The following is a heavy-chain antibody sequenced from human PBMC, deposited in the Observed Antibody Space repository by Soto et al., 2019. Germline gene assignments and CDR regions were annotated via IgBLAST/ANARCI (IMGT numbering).Heavy chain of an antibody. CDR3: ARAERSGLLSFDH. CDR2: IYPADSDT. D-gene: IGHD5-12*01. Sequence: EVQLVQSGAEVKKPGESLKISCKGSGYGFTSYWIGWVRQMPGKGLEWMGIIYPADSDTRYSPSFEGQVTMSADKSVTTAYLQWSSLKASDTAMYYCARAERSGLLSFDHWGQGTLVTVSS. CDR1: GYGFTSYW. J-gene: IGHJ4*02. V-gene: IGHV5-51*01.